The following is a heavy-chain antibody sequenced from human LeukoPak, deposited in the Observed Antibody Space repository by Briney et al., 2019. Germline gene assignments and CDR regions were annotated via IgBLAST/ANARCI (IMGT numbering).Heavy chain of an antibody. CDR3: ATYGGNTAEYFQH. J-gene: IGHJ1*01. V-gene: IGHV1-69*05. D-gene: IGHD4-23*01. Sequence: ASVEVSCKISGGIYRITSITWVRQAPGQGLEWMGGIIPMSDTANYAQNFQGRVSITKDESTSTAYMELSSLIPDDTALYYCATYGGNTAEYFQHWGQGTLVTVSS. CDR2: IIPMSDTA. CDR1: GGIYRITS.